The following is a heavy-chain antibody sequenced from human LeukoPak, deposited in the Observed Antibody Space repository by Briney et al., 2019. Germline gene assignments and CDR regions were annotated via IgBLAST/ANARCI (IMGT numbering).Heavy chain of an antibody. J-gene: IGHJ4*02. V-gene: IGHV4-30-4*01. Sequence: SETLSLTCTVSGGSISSGGSYWTWIRQPPGKGLGWIGYIYYSGSTYYNPSLKSRVTISVDTSKNQFSLKLSSVTAADTAVYYCARGPLLAPFDYWGQGTLVTVSS. D-gene: IGHD3-10*01. CDR2: IYYSGST. CDR1: GGSISSGGSY. CDR3: ARGPLLAPFDY.